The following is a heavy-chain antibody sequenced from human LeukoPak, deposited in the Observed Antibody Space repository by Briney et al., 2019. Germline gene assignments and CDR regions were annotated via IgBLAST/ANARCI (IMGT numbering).Heavy chain of an antibody. V-gene: IGHV3-11*01. J-gene: IGHJ4*02. CDR1: GFTFTDYY. CDR3: TTEVLTIFGVVIPYFDY. Sequence: GGSLRLSCAASGFTFTDYYMSWIRQAPGKGLEWVSYISSSGSTIYYADSVKGRFTISRDNAKNSLYLQMNSLRAEDTAVYYCTTEVLTIFGVVIPYFDYWGQGTLVTVSS. CDR2: ISSSGSTI. D-gene: IGHD3-3*01.